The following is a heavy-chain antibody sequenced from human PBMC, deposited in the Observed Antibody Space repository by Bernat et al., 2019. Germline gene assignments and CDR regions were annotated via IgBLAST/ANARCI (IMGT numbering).Heavy chain of an antibody. Sequence: QVQLVQSGAEVKKPGSSVKVSCKASGGTFSSYAISWVRQAPGQGLEWMGIINPSGGSTSYAQKFQGRVTRTRDTSTSKVYMELSSLGSEDRAVYYGARSLLRYYFDYWGQGTLVTVSS. J-gene: IGHJ4*02. CDR2: INPSGGST. CDR1: GGTFSSYA. CDR3: ARSLLRYYFDY. V-gene: IGHV1-46*01. D-gene: IGHD1-26*01.